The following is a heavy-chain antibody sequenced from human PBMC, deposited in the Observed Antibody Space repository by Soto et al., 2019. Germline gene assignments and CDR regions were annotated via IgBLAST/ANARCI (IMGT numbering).Heavy chain of an antibody. V-gene: IGHV3-11*06. D-gene: IGHD3-3*01. Sequence: PGGSLRLSCAASGFTFSDYYMSWIRQAPGKGLEWVSYISSSSSYTNYEDSVKGRFTISRDNAKNSLYLQMNSLRAEDTAVYYCAFSGGTIFGVAPPSGAFDIWGQGTMVT. CDR1: GFTFSDYY. CDR3: AFSGGTIFGVAPPSGAFDI. CDR2: ISSSSSYT. J-gene: IGHJ3*02.